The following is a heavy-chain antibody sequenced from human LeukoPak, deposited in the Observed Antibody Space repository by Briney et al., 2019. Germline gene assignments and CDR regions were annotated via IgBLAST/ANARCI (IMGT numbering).Heavy chain of an antibody. CDR1: GGSISSYY. CDR2: IYTSGST. Sequence: SETLSLTCTVSGGSISSYYWSWIRPPPGKGLEWIGYIYTSGSTNYNPSLKSRVTISVDTSKNQFSLKLSSVTAADTAVYYCARHRSYYYYYMDVWGKGTTVTVSS. J-gene: IGHJ6*03. CDR3: ARHRSYYYYYMDV. V-gene: IGHV4-4*09.